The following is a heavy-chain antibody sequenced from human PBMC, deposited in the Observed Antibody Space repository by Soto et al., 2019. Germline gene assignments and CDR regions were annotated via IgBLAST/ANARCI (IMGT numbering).Heavy chain of an antibody. Sequence: QVQLQESGPGLVKPSETLSLTCTVSGGSITRGGYYWSWIRQHPGKGLEWIGYIYNSGTTYYNPSIESRFNISVDTSKKHITPKHTSVTAADTAVYCGASDPAAWGQGTLVTVAS. CDR1: GGSITRGGYY. CDR3: ASDPAA. CDR2: IYNSGTT. V-gene: IGHV4-31*03. J-gene: IGHJ4*02.